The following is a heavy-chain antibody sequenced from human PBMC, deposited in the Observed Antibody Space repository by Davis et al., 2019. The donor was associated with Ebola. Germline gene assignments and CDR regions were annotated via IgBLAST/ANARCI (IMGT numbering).Heavy chain of an antibody. CDR1: GYSFTCYL. D-gene: IGHD2-2*02. CDR3: ARQNGGIVVVPAAILSAFDI. CDR2: IYPGDSDT. V-gene: IGHV5-51*01. J-gene: IGHJ3*02. Sequence: GESLKISCTGSGYSFTCYLIGWVRQMPGKGLEWMGIIYPGDSDTRYSPSFQGQVTISADKSISTAYLQWSSLKASDTAMYYCARQNGGIVVVPAAILSAFDIWGQGTMVTVSS.